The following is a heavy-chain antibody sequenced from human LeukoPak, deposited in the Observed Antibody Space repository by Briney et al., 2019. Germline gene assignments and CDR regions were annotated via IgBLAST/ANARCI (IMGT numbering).Heavy chain of an antibody. J-gene: IGHJ6*03. CDR2: MNPNSGNT. CDR1: GYTFTSYD. Sequence: ASVKVSCKASGYTFTSYDINWVRQATGQGLEWMGWMNPNSGNTGYAQKFQGRVTITRNTSISTAYMELSSLRSEDTAVYYCANGEYSSGWTHYYYYMDVWGKGTTVTVSS. D-gene: IGHD6-19*01. V-gene: IGHV1-8*03. CDR3: ANGEYSSGWTHYYYYMDV.